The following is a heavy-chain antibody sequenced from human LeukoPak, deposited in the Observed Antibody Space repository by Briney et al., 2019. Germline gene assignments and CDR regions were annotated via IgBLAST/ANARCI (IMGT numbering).Heavy chain of an antibody. CDR3: VRLRRNSDTSGFYYYYDF. CDR1: GHTFSSYS. Sequence: GGSLRLSCAVSGHTFSSYSINWVRQAPGKGLEWGSSISVRSNYIYYADSVRGRFRISRDDARDSLYLQMNSLRAEDTAVYYCVRLRRNSDTSGFYYYYDFWGQGTLVTVSS. J-gene: IGHJ4*02. D-gene: IGHD3-22*01. CDR2: ISVRSNYI. V-gene: IGHV3-21*01.